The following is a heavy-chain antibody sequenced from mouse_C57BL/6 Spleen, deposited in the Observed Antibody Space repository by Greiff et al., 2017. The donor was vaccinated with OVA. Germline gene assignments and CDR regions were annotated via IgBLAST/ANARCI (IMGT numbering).Heavy chain of an antibody. CDR2: INPGSGGT. Sequence: VQLQESGAELVRPGTSVKVSCKASGYAFTNYLIEWVKQRPGQGLEWIGVINPGSGGTNYNEKFKGKATLTADKSSSTAYMQLSSLTSEDSAVYFCARGVQDYWGQGTTLTVSS. V-gene: IGHV1-54*01. CDR3: ARGVQDY. CDR1: GYAFTNYL. J-gene: IGHJ2*01.